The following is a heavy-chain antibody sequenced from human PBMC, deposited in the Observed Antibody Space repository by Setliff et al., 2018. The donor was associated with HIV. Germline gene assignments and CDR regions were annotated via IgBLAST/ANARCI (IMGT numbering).Heavy chain of an antibody. V-gene: IGHV4-34*01. CDR2: INHSGST. Sequence: ETLSLTCAVYGGSFSGYYWSWIRQPPGKGLEWIGEINHSGSTNYNPSLKSRVTISVDTSKNQFSLKLSSVTAADTAVYYCAREATYYYDGSGYYYFDYWGRGTLVTVSS. D-gene: IGHD3-22*01. CDR1: GGSFSGYY. J-gene: IGHJ4*02. CDR3: AREATYYYDGSGYYYFDY.